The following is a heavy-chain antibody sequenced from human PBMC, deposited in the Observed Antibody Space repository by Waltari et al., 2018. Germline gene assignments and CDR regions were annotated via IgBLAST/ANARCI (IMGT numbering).Heavy chain of an antibody. D-gene: IGHD2-15*01. Sequence: EVQVVESGGGLVQPGGSLRLSCVASGFTFSSYAITWVRQAPGKGVGWVSGISGYGTGTHYADSVKGRFSLARDNSKNTVYLEMNNLRVDDTAVYFCARVTLGGYPNGMDVWGQGTTVTVSS. V-gene: IGHV3-23*04. J-gene: IGHJ6*02. CDR2: ISGYGTGT. CDR1: GFTFSSYA. CDR3: ARVTLGGYPNGMDV.